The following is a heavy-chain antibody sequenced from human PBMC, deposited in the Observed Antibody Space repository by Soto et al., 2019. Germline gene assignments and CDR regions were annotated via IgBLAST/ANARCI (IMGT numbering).Heavy chain of an antibody. Sequence: ASVKVSCKTSGYTYNRYRITWVRQAPGRGHELLGWISRYNHDTIYAQKVKGRLSMATDTSSSTAYMELRSLTSDDSAVYCCARDTSYTIGNKLDLEYWGQGTPVTVCS. CDR3: ARDTSYTIGNKLDLEY. D-gene: IGHD3-16*02. CDR1: GYTYNRYR. J-gene: IGHJ4*02. CDR2: ISRYNHDT. V-gene: IGHV1-18*01.